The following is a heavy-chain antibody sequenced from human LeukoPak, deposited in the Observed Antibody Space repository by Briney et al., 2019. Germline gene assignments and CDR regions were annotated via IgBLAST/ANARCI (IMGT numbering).Heavy chain of an antibody. D-gene: IGHD3-22*01. Sequence: GGSLRLSCAASGFTFSNYGIHWVRQAPGKGLEWVAVISYDGSNKYYAESVKGRFTISRDNPKNTLYLQMNSLRAEDTAVYYCAKGYGFDSSGSEHYFENWGQGILDTVSS. CDR3: AKGYGFDSSGSEHYFEN. CDR2: ISYDGSNK. J-gene: IGHJ4*02. CDR1: GFTFSNYG. V-gene: IGHV3-30*18.